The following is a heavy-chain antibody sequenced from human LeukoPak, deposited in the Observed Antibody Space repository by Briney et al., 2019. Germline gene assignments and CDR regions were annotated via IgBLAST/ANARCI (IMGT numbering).Heavy chain of an antibody. D-gene: IGHD3-22*01. J-gene: IGHJ4*02. CDR3: ARDSYSSGYYFFDY. V-gene: IGHV3-21*01. Sequence: GGPLRLSCAASGFTFSSYSMNWVRQAPGKGLEWVSSISSSSSYIYYADSVKGRFTISRDNAKNSLYLQMNSLRAEDTAVYYCARDSYSSGYYFFDYWGQGTLVTVSS. CDR1: GFTFSSYS. CDR2: ISSSSSYI.